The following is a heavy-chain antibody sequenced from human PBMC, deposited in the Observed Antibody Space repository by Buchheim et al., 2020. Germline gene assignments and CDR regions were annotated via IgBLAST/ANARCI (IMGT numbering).Heavy chain of an antibody. J-gene: IGHJ6*02. CDR2: INHSGST. CDR1: GGSFSGYY. V-gene: IGHV4-34*01. D-gene: IGHD2/OR15-2a*01. Sequence: QVQLQQWGAGLLKPSETLSLTCAVYGGSFSGYYWSWIRQPPGKGLEWIGEINHSGSTNYNPSLKSRVTISVDTSNNQFSLKLSSVTAADTAVYYCARGGVLHYYYYGMDVWGQGTT. CDR3: ARGGVLHYYYYGMDV.